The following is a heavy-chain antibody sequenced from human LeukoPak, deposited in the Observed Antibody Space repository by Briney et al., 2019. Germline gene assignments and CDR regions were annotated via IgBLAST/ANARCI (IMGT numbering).Heavy chain of an antibody. CDR2: INPNSGGT. D-gene: IGHD6-19*01. V-gene: IGHV1-2*02. Sequence: ASVKVSRKASGYTFTSYYIHWVRQAPGPGREWMGWINPNSGGTNYAQKFQGRVTMTRDTSISTAYMELSRLRSDETAVYYCARDPGEQWLVDYWGQGTLVTVSS. CDR3: ARDPGEQWLVDY. J-gene: IGHJ4*02. CDR1: GYTFTSYY.